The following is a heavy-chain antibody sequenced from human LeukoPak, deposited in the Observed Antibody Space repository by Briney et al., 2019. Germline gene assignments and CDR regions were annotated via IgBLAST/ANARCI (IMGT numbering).Heavy chain of an antibody. V-gene: IGHV4-4*07. CDR2: ISPSGST. D-gene: IGHD6-6*01. CDR3: ARGIAARPSYYYYYMDV. J-gene: IGHJ6*03. CDR1: GRSIRSNY. Sequence: SETLSLTCNVSGRSIRSNYWSWIRQPAGKGLEWIGRISPSGSTNSNPSLKSRVTMSVDTSENQFSLKLSSLTAADTAMYYCARGIAARPSYYYYYMDVWGKGTTVTVSS.